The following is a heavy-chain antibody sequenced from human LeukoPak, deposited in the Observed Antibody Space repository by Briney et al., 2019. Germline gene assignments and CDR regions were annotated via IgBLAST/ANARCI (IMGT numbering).Heavy chain of an antibody. J-gene: IGHJ3*02. CDR2: ISGSGGST. D-gene: IGHD6-19*01. CDR3: AKDMRGRAGTDVFDI. V-gene: IGHV3-23*01. Sequence: GGSLRLSCAASGFTFSSYAMSWVRQAPGKGLEWVSCISGSGGSTYYADSVKGRFTISRDNSKNSKNTLYLQVNSLRAEDTAVYYCAKDMRGRAGTDVFDIWGQGTMVTVSS. CDR1: GFTFSSYA.